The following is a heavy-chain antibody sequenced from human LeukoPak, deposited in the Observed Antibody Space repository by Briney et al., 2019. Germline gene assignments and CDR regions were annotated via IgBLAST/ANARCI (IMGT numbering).Heavy chain of an antibody. D-gene: IGHD6-19*01. J-gene: IGHJ4*02. CDR3: ARGSGWYYFDY. V-gene: IGHV1-69*06. CDR1: GGTFSSYA. CDR2: IIPIFGTA. Sequence: SVKVSCKAPGGTFSSYAISWVRQAPGQGLEWMGGIIPIFGTANYAQKFQGRVTITADKSTSTAYMELSSLRSEDAAVYYCARGSGWYYFDYWGQGTLVTVSS.